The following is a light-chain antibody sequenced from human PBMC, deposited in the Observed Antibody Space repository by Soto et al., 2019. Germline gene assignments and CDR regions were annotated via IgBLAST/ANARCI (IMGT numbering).Light chain of an antibody. V-gene: IGKV3-20*01. J-gene: IGKJ1*01. Sequence: IVMTQSPATLSVSPGERPTISCTPSQSVSDNYLAWYQQRSGQAPRLVIYGASRRATGIPDRFSGSGSGTDFTLTISRLEPEDFAVYYCQQYGSSPWTFGQGTKVDI. CDR3: QQYGSSPWT. CDR2: GAS. CDR1: QSVSDNY.